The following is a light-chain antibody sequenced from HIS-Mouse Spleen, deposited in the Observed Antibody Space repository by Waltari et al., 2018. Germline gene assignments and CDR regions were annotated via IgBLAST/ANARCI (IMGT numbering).Light chain of an antibody. CDR2: KAS. CDR1: QSISSW. Sequence: DIQMTQSPSTLSASVGDRVTITCRASQSISSWLAWYQQKPGKAPKLLIYKASSLESGVPSRFSGSGSGTVLTLTISSLQPDDFATYYCQQYNSYSRTFGQGTKVEIK. J-gene: IGKJ1*01. CDR3: QQYNSYSRT. V-gene: IGKV1-5*03.